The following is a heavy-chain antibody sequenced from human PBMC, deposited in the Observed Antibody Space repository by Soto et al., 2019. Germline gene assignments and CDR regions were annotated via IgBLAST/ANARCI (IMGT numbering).Heavy chain of an antibody. D-gene: IGHD3-22*01. V-gene: IGHV3-33*01. CDR2: IWYDGSNK. J-gene: IGHJ4*02. Sequence: QVQLVESGGGVVQPGMSLRLSCAASGFTFSNYGMHWVRQAPGRGLEWVAVIWYDGSNKDYADSVKGRFTISRDKSKHTLYLQMDALRVEDTAVYYCARDRSNYDSNGNFDYWGQGTLVTVSS. CDR1: GFTFSNYG. CDR3: ARDRSNYDSNGNFDY.